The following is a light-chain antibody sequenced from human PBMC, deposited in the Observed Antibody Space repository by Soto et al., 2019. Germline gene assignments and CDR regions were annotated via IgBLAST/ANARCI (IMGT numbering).Light chain of an antibody. Sequence: DIQMTQSPSAMSASVVDRFTITFLASQGISKYLAWFQQRPGKVPRRLVYAASSLQSGVPSRFSGSGSGADFTLTISSLQPEDFATYYCLQDYNYPPTFGGGTKVDIK. J-gene: IGKJ4*01. CDR2: AAS. V-gene: IGKV1-17*03. CDR3: LQDYNYPPT. CDR1: QGISKY.